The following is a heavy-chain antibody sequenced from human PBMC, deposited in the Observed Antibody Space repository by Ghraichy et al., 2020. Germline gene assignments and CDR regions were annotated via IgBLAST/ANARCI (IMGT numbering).Heavy chain of an antibody. J-gene: IGHJ3*02. CDR2: ISCNSGSI. D-gene: IGHD3-22*01. CDR3: AKDISYDSSGYYFSAFDI. CDR1: GFTFDDYA. Sequence: GGSLRLSCAASGFTFDDYAMHWVRQAPGKGLEWVSGISCNSGSIGYADSVKGRFTISRDNAKNSLYLQMNSLRAEDTALYYCAKDISYDSSGYYFSAFDIWGQGTMVTVSS. V-gene: IGHV3-9*01.